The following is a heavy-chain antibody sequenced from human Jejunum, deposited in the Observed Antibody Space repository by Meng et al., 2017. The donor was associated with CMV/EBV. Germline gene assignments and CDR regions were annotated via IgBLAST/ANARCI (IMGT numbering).Heavy chain of an antibody. V-gene: IGHV4-4*07. CDR3: AKEMSRTGFFDY. D-gene: IGHD5-24*01. J-gene: IGHJ4*02. CDR1: DDSISRYY. CDR2: IHSSGAT. Sequence: QLQESGPGLVEPAETRSLTCTVSDDSISRYYWSWIRQPAGKGLEWIGRIHSSGATNYNPSLKSRVSMSVDMAKKQFSLNLNSVTAADTAVYYCAKEMSRTGFFDYWGQGTLVTVSS.